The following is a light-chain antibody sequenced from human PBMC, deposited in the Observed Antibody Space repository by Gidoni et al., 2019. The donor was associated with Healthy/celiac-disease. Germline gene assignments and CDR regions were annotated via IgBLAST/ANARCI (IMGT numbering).Light chain of an antibody. Sequence: AIQLTQSPSSLSASVGDRVTITCRASQGISSALAWYQQKPGKAPKLLIYDASSLESGVPSRFSGSGSGTDFTLTISSLQPEDFATYYCQQFNNYPIFGQXTRLEIK. CDR1: QGISSA. J-gene: IGKJ5*01. V-gene: IGKV1D-13*01. CDR2: DAS. CDR3: QQFNNYPI.